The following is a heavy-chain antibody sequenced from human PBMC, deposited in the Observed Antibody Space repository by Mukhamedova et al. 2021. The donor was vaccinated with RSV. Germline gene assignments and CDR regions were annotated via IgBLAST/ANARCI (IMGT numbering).Heavy chain of an antibody. D-gene: IGHD3-10*01. J-gene: IGHJ2*01. CDR3: ARPPGFCSYNGGCFYWYFEL. Sequence: YISRGGGDTIYYADSVKGRFIISRDNAKNSLYLQMNNLRADDTAVYYCARPPGFCSYNGGCFYWYFELWGRGSLV. V-gene: IGHV3-48*01. CDR2: ISRGGGDTI.